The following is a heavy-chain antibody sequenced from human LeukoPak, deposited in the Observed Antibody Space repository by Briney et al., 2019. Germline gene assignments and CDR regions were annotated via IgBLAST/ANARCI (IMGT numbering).Heavy chain of an antibody. CDR2: IYYSGST. Sequence: PSQTLSLTCTVSGGSISSGGYYWSWIRQHPGKGLEWIGYIYYSGSTYYNPSLKSRVTISVDTSKNQFSLKLSSVTAADTAVYYCARVSRFLEWLPSSNYYGMDVWGQGTTVTVSS. V-gene: IGHV4-31*03. J-gene: IGHJ6*02. CDR3: ARVSRFLEWLPSSNYYGMDV. CDR1: GGSISSGGYY. D-gene: IGHD3-3*01.